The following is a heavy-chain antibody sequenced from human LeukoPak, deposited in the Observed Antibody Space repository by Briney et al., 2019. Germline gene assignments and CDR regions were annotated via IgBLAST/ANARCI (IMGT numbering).Heavy chain of an antibody. D-gene: IGHD3-10*02. CDR1: GFIFSRYG. CDR3: AKFFTGEYVRAFDV. CDR2: ISYDGSNK. J-gene: IGHJ4*02. V-gene: IGHV3-30*18. Sequence: PGGSLRLSCAASGFIFSRYGLHWVRQAPGKGLEWVAVISYDGSNKYYADSVKGRFTISRDNSKNTLYLQMNSLRAEDTAVYYCAKFFTGEYVRAFDVWGQGTLVTVSS.